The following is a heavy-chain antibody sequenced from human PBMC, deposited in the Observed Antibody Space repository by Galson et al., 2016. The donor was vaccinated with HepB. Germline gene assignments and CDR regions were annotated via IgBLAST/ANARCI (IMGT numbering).Heavy chain of an antibody. CDR2: IFWDEDK. CDR1: RFSLNTPGVG. Sequence: PALVKPTQTLTLTCTFSRFSLNTPGVGVGWMRQPPGKALEWLALIFWDEDKRYRPSLRTRLTITKDTSENQVVLTRTHVDPADTATYYCAQSDCGWNYAFGVWGQGTLVTVSS. CDR3: AQSDCGWNYAFGV. J-gene: IGHJ3*01. V-gene: IGHV2-5*02. D-gene: IGHD1-1*01.